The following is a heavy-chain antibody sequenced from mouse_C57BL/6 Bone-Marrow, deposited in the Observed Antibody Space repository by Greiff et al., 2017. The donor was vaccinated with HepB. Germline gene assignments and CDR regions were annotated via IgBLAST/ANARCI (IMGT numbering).Heavy chain of an antibody. CDR1: GYTFTDYE. Sequence: VQLVESGAELVRPGASVTLSCKASGYTFTDYEMHWVKQTPVHGLEWIGAIDPETGGTAYNQKFKGKAILTADKSSSTAYMELRSLTSEDSAVYYCTRKTDGSSYYFDYWGQGTTLTVSS. CDR3: TRKTDGSSYYFDY. D-gene: IGHD1-1*01. V-gene: IGHV1-15*01. CDR2: IDPETGGT. J-gene: IGHJ2*01.